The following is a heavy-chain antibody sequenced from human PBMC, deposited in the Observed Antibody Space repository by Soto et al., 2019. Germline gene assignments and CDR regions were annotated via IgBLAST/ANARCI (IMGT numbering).Heavy chain of an antibody. CDR1: GCSISSYY. V-gene: IGHV4-4*07. CDR2: IYTSGST. D-gene: IGHD3-3*01. J-gene: IGHJ4*02. Sequence: XETLSLTCTVSGCSISSYYWSWIRQPAGKGLEWIGRIYTSGSTNYNPSLKSRVTMSVDTSKNQFSLKLTSVTVADTAVYYCARVADFWTGYYFDYWGQGTLVTVSS. CDR3: ARVADFWTGYYFDY.